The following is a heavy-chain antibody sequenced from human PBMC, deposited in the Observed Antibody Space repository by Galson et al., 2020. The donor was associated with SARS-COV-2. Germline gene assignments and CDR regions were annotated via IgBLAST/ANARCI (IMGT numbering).Heavy chain of an antibody. V-gene: IGHV1-2*02. D-gene: IGHD6-19*01. J-gene: IGHJ4*02. CDR2: INPHSGGT. Sequence: ASVKVSCKASGYTFTGYHMHWVRQAPGQGLEWMGWINPHSGGTNYAQKFLGRVTMTSDTSITTVYMELSRLRYDDTAVYYCARDKGSGWYEDFDYWGQGTLVTVSS. CDR1: GYTFTGYH. CDR3: ARDKGSGWYEDFDY.